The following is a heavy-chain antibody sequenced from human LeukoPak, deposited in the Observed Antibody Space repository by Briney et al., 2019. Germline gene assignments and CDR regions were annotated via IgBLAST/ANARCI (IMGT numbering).Heavy chain of an antibody. CDR1: GFTFSSYS. CDR3: ARDYYSGSGSYYFDC. CDR2: ISSSSSYI. J-gene: IGHJ4*02. V-gene: IGHV3-21*01. D-gene: IGHD1-26*01. Sequence: GGSLRLSCAASGFTFSSYSMNWVRQAPGKGLEWVSSISSSSSYIYYADSVKGRFTISRDNAKNSLYLQMNSLRAEDTAVYYCARDYYSGSGSYYFDCWGQGTLVTVSS.